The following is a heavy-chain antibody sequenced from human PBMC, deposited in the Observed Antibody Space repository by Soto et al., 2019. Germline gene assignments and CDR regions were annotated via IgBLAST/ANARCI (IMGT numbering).Heavy chain of an antibody. CDR3: ARTRAVWFDP. Sequence: SETLSLTCTVSGGSISSGGYYWSWIRQHPGKGLEWIGYIYHSGTTYYNPSLKSRVTISVDTSKNQFSLKLSSVTAADTAVYYCARTRAVWFDPWGQGTLVTVS. J-gene: IGHJ5*02. V-gene: IGHV4-31*03. D-gene: IGHD6-19*01. CDR2: IYHSGTT. CDR1: GGSISSGGYY.